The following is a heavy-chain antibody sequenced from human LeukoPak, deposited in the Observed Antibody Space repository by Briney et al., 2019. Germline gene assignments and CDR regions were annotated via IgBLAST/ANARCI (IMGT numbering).Heavy chain of an antibody. V-gene: IGHV4-61*02. CDR2: IYTSGST. CDR3: AGESTVGDYYYYYYMDV. CDR1: GGSISSGSYY. J-gene: IGHJ6*03. Sequence: SSETLSLTCTVSGGSISSGSYYWSWIRQPAGRGLEWIGRIYTSGSTNYNPSLKSRVTISVDTSKNQFSLKLSSVTAADTAVYYCAGESTVGDYYYYYYMDVWGKGTTVTTSS. D-gene: IGHD2-2*01.